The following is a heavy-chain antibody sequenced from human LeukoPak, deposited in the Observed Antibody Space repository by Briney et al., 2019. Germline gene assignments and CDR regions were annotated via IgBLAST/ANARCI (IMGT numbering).Heavy chain of an antibody. CDR3: VRAGYTYGFDY. J-gene: IGHJ4*02. CDR1: GFTFSTFW. D-gene: IGHD5-18*01. V-gene: IGHV3-7*04. CDR2: INQVGSDK. Sequence: PGGSLRLSCAASGFTFSTFWMTWVRQAPGKGLEWVANINQVGSDKYYVDSLKGRLTISRDNAKNSLYLQMDSLRAEDTAAYYCVRAGYTYGFDYWGQGALVTVSS.